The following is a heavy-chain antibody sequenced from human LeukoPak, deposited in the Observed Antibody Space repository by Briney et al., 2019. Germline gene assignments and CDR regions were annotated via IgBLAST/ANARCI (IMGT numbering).Heavy chain of an antibody. CDR2: IFSGGTI. V-gene: IGHV3-66*01. CDR1: GFTVSSNL. CDR3: ARGAIPAVLYYFDY. J-gene: IGHJ4*02. Sequence: GGSLRLSCAASGFTVSSNLMSWVRQAPGKGLEWVSVIFSGGTIYYADSVKGRFTISRDNSKNTLYLQINNLRAGDTAVYYCARGAIPAVLYYFDYWGQGSLVTVSS. D-gene: IGHD2-2*02.